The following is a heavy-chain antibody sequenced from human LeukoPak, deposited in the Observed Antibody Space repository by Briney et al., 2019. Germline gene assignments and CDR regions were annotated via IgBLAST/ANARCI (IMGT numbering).Heavy chain of an antibody. CDR3: ARQGWYYGSGSYSQLWHFDL. V-gene: IGHV4-38-2*02. J-gene: IGHJ2*01. Sequence: SETLCLTCTVSGYSISSGYYWGWIWQPPGKGLEWIGSIYHSGSTYYNPSLKSRVTISVDTSKNQFSLKLSSVTAADTAVYYCARQGWYYGSGSYSQLWHFDLWGRGTLVTVSS. CDR2: IYHSGST. D-gene: IGHD3-10*01. CDR1: GYSISSGYY.